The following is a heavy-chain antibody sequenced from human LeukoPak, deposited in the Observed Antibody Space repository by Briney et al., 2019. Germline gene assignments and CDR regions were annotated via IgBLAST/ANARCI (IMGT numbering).Heavy chain of an antibody. CDR3: ARLRGFPKAFDT. CDR1: GGSFSGYY. Sequence: SETLSLTCAVYGGSFSGYYWSWIRQPPGKGLEWIGEINHSGSTNYNPSLKSRVTISVDTSKNQFSLKLSSVTAADTAVYYCARLRGFPKAFDTWGQGTMVTVSS. D-gene: IGHD3-10*01. J-gene: IGHJ3*02. V-gene: IGHV4-34*01. CDR2: INHSGST.